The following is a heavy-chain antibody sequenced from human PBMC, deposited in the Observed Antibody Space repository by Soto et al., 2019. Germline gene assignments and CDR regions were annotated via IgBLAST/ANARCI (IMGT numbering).Heavy chain of an antibody. V-gene: IGHV3-23*01. CDR3: AKDRGGAYTYGFCDY. J-gene: IGHJ4*02. D-gene: IGHD5-18*01. CDR1: GFTFSSYA. CDR2: IGGSGGST. Sequence: EVQLLESGGGLVQPGGSLTLSCAASGFTFSSYAMSWVRQAPGKGLEWVSAIGGSGGSTYYADSVKGRFTISKDNAGNTLYLQMNSLRAEDTAVYYCAKDRGGAYTYGFCDYWGQGTLVTVSS.